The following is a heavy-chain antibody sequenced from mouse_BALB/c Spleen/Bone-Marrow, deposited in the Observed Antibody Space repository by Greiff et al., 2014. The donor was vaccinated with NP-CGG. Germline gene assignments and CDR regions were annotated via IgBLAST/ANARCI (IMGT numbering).Heavy chain of an antibody. J-gene: IGHJ3*01. V-gene: IGHV2-6-4*01. CDR2: IWVGGST. Sequence: QVQLKESGPGLVAPSQSLSITSTVPGFPLSRYSVHWVRQPPGKGLGWLGMIWVGGSTDYNSALKSRLSISKDNSKSQVFLKMNSLQTDDTAMYYCAIYGNWFAYWGQGTLVTVSA. D-gene: IGHD2-1*01. CDR3: AIYGNWFAY. CDR1: GFPLSRYS.